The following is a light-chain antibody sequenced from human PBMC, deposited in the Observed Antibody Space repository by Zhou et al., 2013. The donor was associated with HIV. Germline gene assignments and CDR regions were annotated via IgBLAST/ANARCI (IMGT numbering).Light chain of an antibody. CDR3: QQYNSYSGT. J-gene: IGKJ1*01. CDR2: DAS. CDR1: QDISKS. V-gene: IGKV1-33*01. Sequence: DIQMTQSPSSLSASIGDRVTITCQASQDISKSLNWYQQKPGKAPKLLIYDASNLETGVPSRFSGSGSGTDFTFTISSLQPEDIATYYCQQYNSYSGTFGRGTKVEIK.